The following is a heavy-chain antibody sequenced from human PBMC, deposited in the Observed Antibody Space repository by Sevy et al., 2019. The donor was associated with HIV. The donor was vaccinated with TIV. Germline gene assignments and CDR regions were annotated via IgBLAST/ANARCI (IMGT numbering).Heavy chain of an antibody. CDR1: GFTFSNYG. CDR2: IWFDGSNK. D-gene: IGHD2-21*02. V-gene: IGHV3-33*01. J-gene: IGHJ3*02. CDR3: AREDDYAFDI. Sequence: GGSLRLSCAASGFTFSNYGMHWVRQAPGKGLEWVSLIWFDGSNKYYTDSVKGRFTISRDNSKNTLYLQMNSLRAEDTAVHYCAREDDYAFDIWGQGTLVTVSS.